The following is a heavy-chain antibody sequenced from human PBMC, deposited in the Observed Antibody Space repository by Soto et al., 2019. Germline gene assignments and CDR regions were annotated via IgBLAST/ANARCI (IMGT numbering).Heavy chain of an antibody. D-gene: IGHD3-16*02. CDR1: GFTFSSYE. J-gene: IGHJ4*02. CDR3: ARSGYSGYDFGYDYVWGSYRAFDY. CDR2: ISSSGSTI. Sequence: AGGSLRLSCXASGFTFSSYEMNWVRQAPGKGLEWVSYISSSGSTIYYADSVKGRFTISRDNAKNSLYLQMNSLRAEDTAVYYCARSGYSGYDFGYDYVWGSYRAFDYWGQGTLVTVSS. V-gene: IGHV3-48*03.